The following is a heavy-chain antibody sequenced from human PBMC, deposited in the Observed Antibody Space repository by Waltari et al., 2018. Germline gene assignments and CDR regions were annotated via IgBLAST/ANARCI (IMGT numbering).Heavy chain of an antibody. CDR2: ISYDGSNK. CDR3: ARAGGRGY. V-gene: IGHV3-30-3*01. Sequence: QVQLVESGGGVVQHGRSLRLSCAASGFPFSSYAMHWVRQAPGKGLEWVAVISYDGSNKYYADSVKGRFTISRDTSKNTLYLQMNSLRAEDTAVYYCARAGGRGYWGQGTLVTVSS. D-gene: IGHD1-26*01. CDR1: GFPFSSYA. J-gene: IGHJ4*02.